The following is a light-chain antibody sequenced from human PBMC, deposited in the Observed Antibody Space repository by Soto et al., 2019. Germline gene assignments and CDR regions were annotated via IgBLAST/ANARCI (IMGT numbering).Light chain of an antibody. CDR2: SAS. CDR1: QSVSSDY. Sequence: EIVLTQSPGTLSLSPGERATLACRASQSVSSDYLAWYQQKPGQPPRLLIHSASSRAAGIPDRFSGSGSGADFTLTISRLEPADFAVYYCQQYVTAPYTFGQGTKLESK. V-gene: IGKV3-20*01. J-gene: IGKJ2*01. CDR3: QQYVTAPYT.